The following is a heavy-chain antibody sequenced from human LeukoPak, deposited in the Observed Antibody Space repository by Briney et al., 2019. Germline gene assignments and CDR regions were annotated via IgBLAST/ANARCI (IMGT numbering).Heavy chain of an antibody. Sequence: GGSLRLSCAASGFSVSSNYMSWVRQTPGKGLECVSLIYSGGNTYYADSVKGRFTISRDHSKNTLYLQVNTLRAEDTAVYYCARDLSTYNWGYYMDVWGKGTTVTVSS. D-gene: IGHD1-20*01. CDR3: ARDLSTYNWGYYMDV. CDR2: IYSGGNT. CDR1: GFSVSSNY. J-gene: IGHJ6*03. V-gene: IGHV3-53*01.